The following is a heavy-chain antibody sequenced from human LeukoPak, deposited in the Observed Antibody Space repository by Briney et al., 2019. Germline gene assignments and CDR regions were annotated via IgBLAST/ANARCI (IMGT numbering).Heavy chain of an antibody. J-gene: IGHJ4*02. CDR2: IYYSGST. D-gene: IGHD6-13*01. Sequence: SETLSLTCTVSGGSISSSSYYWGWIRQPPGKGLEWIGSIYYSGSTYYNPSLESRVTISVDTSKNQFSLKLSSVTAADTAVYYCAGPGYSSSWYIYWGQGTLVTVSS. V-gene: IGHV4-39*01. CDR3: AGPGYSSSWYIY. CDR1: GGSISSSSYY.